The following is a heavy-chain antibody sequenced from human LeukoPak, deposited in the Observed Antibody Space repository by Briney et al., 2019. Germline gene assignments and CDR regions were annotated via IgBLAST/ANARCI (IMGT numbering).Heavy chain of an antibody. V-gene: IGHV3-48*02. Sequence: GGSLRLSCAASGFIFRSHTMNWVRQDPGKGLEWVSYISSTSDTIYYADSVKGRFTISRDNAKNSLYLQMNSLRDEDTAVYYCARDYYGMDVWGQGTTVTVSS. CDR1: GFIFRSHT. CDR3: ARDYYGMDV. CDR2: ISSTSDTI. J-gene: IGHJ6*02.